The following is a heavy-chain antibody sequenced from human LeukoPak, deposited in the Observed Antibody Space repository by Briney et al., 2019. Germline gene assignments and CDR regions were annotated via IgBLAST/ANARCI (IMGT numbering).Heavy chain of an antibody. CDR3: ARFQSSSSWDYYYGLDV. CDR1: GGSIYSYY. CDR2: IYNSGST. Sequence: SETLSLTCTVSGGSIYSYYWSWIRQPPGKGLEGIGNIYNSGSTNYNPSLKSRVTISVDTSKNQVSLKLSSVTAADTAVYYCARFQSSSSWDYYYGLDVWGQGTTVTVSS. D-gene: IGHD2-2*01. J-gene: IGHJ6*02. V-gene: IGHV4-59*01.